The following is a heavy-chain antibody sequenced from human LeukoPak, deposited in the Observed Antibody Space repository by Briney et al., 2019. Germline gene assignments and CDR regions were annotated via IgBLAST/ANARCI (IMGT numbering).Heavy chain of an antibody. CDR3: ARNYDILTGYGFDP. V-gene: IGHV4-39*01. CDR1: GGSISSSSYY. J-gene: IGHJ5*02. Sequence: SETLSLTCTVSGGSISSSSYYWGWIRQPPGKGLEWIGSMYYSGRTYYNPSLKSRVTISADTSKNQFSLRLSSVTAADTAVYYCARNYDILTGYGFDPWGQGPRSPSPQ. D-gene: IGHD3-9*01. CDR2: MYYSGRT.